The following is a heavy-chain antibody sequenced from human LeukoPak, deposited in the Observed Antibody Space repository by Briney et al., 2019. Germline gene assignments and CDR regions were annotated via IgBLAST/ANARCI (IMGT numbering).Heavy chain of an antibody. V-gene: IGHV1-18*04. CDR3: ARGGLYCSSTSCYGIEY. D-gene: IGHD2-2*01. J-gene: IGHJ4*02. CDR1: GYTFTIYG. Sequence: ASVNLSFTAAGYTFTIYGISWVRHAPGQGLEWMGWISAYNGNTNYSQKLQGRVTMTTDTSTSTVYMELRSLRSEDTAVYYCARGGLYCSSTSCYGIEYWGQGTLVTVSS. CDR2: ISAYNGNT.